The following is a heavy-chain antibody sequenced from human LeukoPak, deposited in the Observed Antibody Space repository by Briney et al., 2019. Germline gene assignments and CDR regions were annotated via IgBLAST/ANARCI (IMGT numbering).Heavy chain of an antibody. Sequence: GGSLRLSCAASGFIFSNYWMSWVRQAPGKGLEWVANIKQDGSEKYYVDSVKGRFTISRDNAKNSLYLQMNSLRAEDTAVYYCARDAIAVAGMMYYYGMDVWGQGTTVTVSS. CDR3: ARDAIAVAGMMYYYGMDV. V-gene: IGHV3-7*01. D-gene: IGHD6-19*01. CDR2: IKQDGSEK. J-gene: IGHJ6*02. CDR1: GFIFSNYW.